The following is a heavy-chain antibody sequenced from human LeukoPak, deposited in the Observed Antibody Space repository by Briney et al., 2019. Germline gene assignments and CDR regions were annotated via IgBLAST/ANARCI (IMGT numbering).Heavy chain of an antibody. CDR1: GFTFSSYS. D-gene: IGHD3-22*01. J-gene: IGHJ3*02. V-gene: IGHV3-21*01. Sequence: GGSLRLSCAASGFTFSSYSMNWVRQAPGKGLEWVSSISSSSYIYYADSVKGRFTISRDNAKNSLYLQMNSLRAEDTAVYYCARAHDSSGYAFDIWGQGTMVTVSS. CDR2: ISSSSYI. CDR3: ARAHDSSGYAFDI.